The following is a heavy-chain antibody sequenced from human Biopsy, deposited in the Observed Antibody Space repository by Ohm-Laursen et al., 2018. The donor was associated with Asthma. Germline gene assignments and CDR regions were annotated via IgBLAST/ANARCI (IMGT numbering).Heavy chain of an antibody. CDR1: GGSFSGYY. V-gene: IGHV4-34*01. J-gene: IGHJ6*02. Sequence: TLSLTCAVYGGSFSGYYWSWIHQPPGKGLEWIGEINHSGSTNYNPSLKSRVTISVDTSKNQFSLKLSSVTAADTAVYYCARVDTIFGVVIPIYYYYGMDVWGQGTTVTVSS. CDR3: ARVDTIFGVVIPIYYYYGMDV. CDR2: INHSGST. D-gene: IGHD3-3*01.